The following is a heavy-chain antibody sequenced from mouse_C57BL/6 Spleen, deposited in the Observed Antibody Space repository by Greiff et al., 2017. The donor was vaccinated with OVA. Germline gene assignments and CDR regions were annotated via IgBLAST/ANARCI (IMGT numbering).Heavy chain of an antibody. CDR1: GYSITSGYY. D-gene: IGHD1-1*01. V-gene: IGHV3-6*01. CDR2: ISYDGSN. CDR3: ANYYGSSYEYFDV. J-gene: IGHJ1*03. Sequence: EVHLVESGPGLVKPSQSLSLTCSVTGYSITSGYYWNWIRQFPGNKLEWMGYISYDGSNNYNPSLKNRISITRDTSKNQFFLKLNSVTTEDTATYYCANYYGSSYEYFDVWGTGTTVTVSS.